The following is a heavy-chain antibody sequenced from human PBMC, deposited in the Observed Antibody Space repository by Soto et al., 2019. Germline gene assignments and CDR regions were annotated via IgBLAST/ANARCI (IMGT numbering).Heavy chain of an antibody. CDR2: INPSGGST. V-gene: IGHV1-46*01. CDR3: ARLGLKGMGEG. Sequence: QVQLVQSGAEVKKPGASVKVSCKASGYTFTSYYMHWVRQAPGQGLEWMGIINPSGGSTSYAQKCQGRGTMTSDTSTSTVYMELSSLRSEDTAVYYCARLGLKGMGEGWGQGTLVTVSS. D-gene: IGHD3-16*01. J-gene: IGHJ4*02. CDR1: GYTFTSYY.